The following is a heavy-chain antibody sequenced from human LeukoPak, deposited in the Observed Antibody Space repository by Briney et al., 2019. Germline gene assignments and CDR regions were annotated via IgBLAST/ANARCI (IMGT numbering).Heavy chain of an antibody. J-gene: IGHJ3*02. CDR3: ASRVSYEDAFDT. CDR1: GFTFSSYS. D-gene: IGHD5-12*01. V-gene: IGHV3-21*01. CDR2: ISSSSSHI. Sequence: PGGSLRLSCAASGFTFSSYSMNWVRQAPGKGLEWVSSISSSSSHIYYADSVKGRFTISRDNAKNSLYLQMNSLRAEDTAVYYCASRVSYEDAFDTWGQGTMVTVSS.